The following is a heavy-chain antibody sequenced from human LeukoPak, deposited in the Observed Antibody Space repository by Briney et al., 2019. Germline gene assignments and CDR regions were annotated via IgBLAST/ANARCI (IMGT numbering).Heavy chain of an antibody. CDR2: IYSGGST. Sequence: GGSLRLSCAASGFTVSSNYMSWVRQAPGKGLEWVSVIYSGGSTYYADSVKGRFTIPRDNSKNTLYLQMNSLRAEDTAVYYCAKSFGPVIAAAGTGADWGQGTLVTVSS. D-gene: IGHD6-13*01. V-gene: IGHV3-53*01. CDR3: AKSFGPVIAAAGTGAD. CDR1: GFTVSSNY. J-gene: IGHJ4*02.